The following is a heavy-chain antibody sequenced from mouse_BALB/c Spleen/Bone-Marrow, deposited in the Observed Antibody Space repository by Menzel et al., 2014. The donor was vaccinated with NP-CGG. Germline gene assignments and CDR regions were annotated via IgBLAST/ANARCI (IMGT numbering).Heavy chain of an antibody. D-gene: IGHD1-1*01. J-gene: IGHJ3*01. Sequence: EVQVVESGPGLVKPSQSLSLTCSVTGYSITSGYYWNWIRQFPGNKLEWMGYISYDGSNDSNPSLKNRISITRDTSKNQFFLKLNSVTTEDTATYYCARGFMTTVVPFAYWGQGTLVTVSA. CDR1: GYSITSGYY. CDR3: ARGFMTTVVPFAY. V-gene: IGHV3-6*02. CDR2: ISYDGSN.